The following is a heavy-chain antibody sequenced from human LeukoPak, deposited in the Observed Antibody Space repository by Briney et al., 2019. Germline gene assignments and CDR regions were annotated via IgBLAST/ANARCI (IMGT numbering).Heavy chain of an antibody. CDR2: ICYSGST. V-gene: IGHV4-59*01. D-gene: IGHD6-19*01. Sequence: PSETLALTCTVSGGSISSYYWSWIRQPPGKGLECIGDICYSGSTNYNPSLQSRVNISVDTSKNQFSLKLSSVPAAGTAVYYCARDSDSSGLDYWGQGNLVTVSS. CDR3: ARDSDSSGLDY. J-gene: IGHJ4*02. CDR1: GGSISSYY.